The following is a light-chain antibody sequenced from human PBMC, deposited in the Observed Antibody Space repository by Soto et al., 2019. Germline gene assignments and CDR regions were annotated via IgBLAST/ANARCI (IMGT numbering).Light chain of an antibody. J-gene: IGLJ1*01. CDR3: ASYLTTSPLEV. CDR2: EGS. CDR1: SSNIGSYNL. V-gene: IGLV2-14*02. Sequence: QSALTQPASVSGSLGQSITISCIGTSSNIGSYNLVSWYQHQPGKAPKIMIFEGSKRPSGVSNRFSGSRSGNTASLTISGLQAADEADYYCASYLTTSPLEVFGTGTKLTVL.